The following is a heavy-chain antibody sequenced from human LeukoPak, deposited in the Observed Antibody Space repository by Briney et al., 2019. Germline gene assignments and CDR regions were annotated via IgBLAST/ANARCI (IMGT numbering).Heavy chain of an antibody. Sequence: GGSLRLSCAASGFTFSSYEMNWVRQAPGKGLEWVSYISSSGSTIYYADTVKGRFTISRDNAKNSLYLQMHSLRAEDTAVYYCARVPYYDFWSGYQFDYGGQGTLVTVSS. V-gene: IGHV3-48*03. CDR1: GFTFSSYE. CDR2: ISSSGSTI. D-gene: IGHD3-3*01. CDR3: ARVPYYDFWSGYQFDY. J-gene: IGHJ4*02.